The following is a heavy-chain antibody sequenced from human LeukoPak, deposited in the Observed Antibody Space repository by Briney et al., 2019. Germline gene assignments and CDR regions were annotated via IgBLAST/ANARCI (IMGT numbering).Heavy chain of an antibody. V-gene: IGHV3-23*01. CDR3: ARAYSSSWYDF. J-gene: IGHJ5*01. CDR1: GFTFSSYA. Sequence: GGSLRPSCAASGFTFSSYAMSWVRQAPGKGLEWVSAISGSGGSTYYADSVKGRFTISRDNSKNTLYLQINSVRAEDTAVYYCARAYSSSWYDFWGQGTLVTVSS. CDR2: ISGSGGST. D-gene: IGHD6-13*01.